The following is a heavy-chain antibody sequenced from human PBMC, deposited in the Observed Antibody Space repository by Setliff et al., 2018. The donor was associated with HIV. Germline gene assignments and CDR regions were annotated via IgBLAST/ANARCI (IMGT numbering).Heavy chain of an antibody. D-gene: IGHD6-19*01. Sequence: GASVKVSCKASGYTFSNYDINWVRQATGQGLEWVGWMNPNSGNTGYAQKFQGRVTMTRNTSISTAYMELSSLRSEDTAVYYCARGGWDQWLVRGWFDPWGQGTLVTVSS. CDR2: MNPNSGNT. V-gene: IGHV1-8*01. J-gene: IGHJ5*02. CDR1: GYTFSNYD. CDR3: ARGGWDQWLVRGWFDP.